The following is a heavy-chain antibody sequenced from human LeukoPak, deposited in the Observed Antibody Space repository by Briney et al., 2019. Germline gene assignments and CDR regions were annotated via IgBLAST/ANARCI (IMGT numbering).Heavy chain of an antibody. CDR2: IRSRADGGTA. V-gene: IGHV3-15*01. CDR1: GGSISSSNW. Sequence: ETLSLTCAVSGGSISSSNWWSWVRQPPGKGLEWIGRIRSRADGGTAEYATAVEGRFTISRDDSTNTLYLHMSNVKTEDTAVYYCAKHIYGVVSIQQWGQGTLVTVSS. J-gene: IGHJ1*01. CDR3: AKHIYGVVSIQQ. D-gene: IGHD3-3*01.